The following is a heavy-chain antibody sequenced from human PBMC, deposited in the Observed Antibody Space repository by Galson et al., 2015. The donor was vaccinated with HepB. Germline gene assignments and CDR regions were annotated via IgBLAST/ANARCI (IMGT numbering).Heavy chain of an antibody. Sequence: SLRLSCAASGFTFNSYAMSWVRQAPGKGLEWVSAISGSGGSTYYADSVKGRFTISRDNSKNTLYLQMNSLRAEDTAVYYCAKEHSLQWSYGMDVWGQGTTVTVSS. D-gene: IGHD4-23*01. CDR3: AKEHSLQWSYGMDV. J-gene: IGHJ6*02. V-gene: IGHV3-23*01. CDR2: ISGSGGST. CDR1: GFTFNSYA.